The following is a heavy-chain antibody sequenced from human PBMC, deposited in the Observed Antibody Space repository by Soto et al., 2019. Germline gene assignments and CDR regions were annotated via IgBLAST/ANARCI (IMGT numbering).Heavy chain of an antibody. D-gene: IGHD3-16*01. Sequence: QVQLVQSGAEVKKPGASVKVSCEASGYSFASYDINWVRQATGQGLEWMGWMNPNSGNSGYAQNFLGRVTMTRNTSISTAYMELSSLRSDDTAVYYCARVLSRGKDWFDPWGQGTLVTVSS. CDR3: ARVLSRGKDWFDP. CDR2: MNPNSGNS. V-gene: IGHV1-8*01. J-gene: IGHJ5*02. CDR1: GYSFASYD.